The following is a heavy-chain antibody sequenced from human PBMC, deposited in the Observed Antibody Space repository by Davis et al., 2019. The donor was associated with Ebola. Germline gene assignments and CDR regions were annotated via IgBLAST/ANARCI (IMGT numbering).Heavy chain of an antibody. CDR2: IIPIFGAT. J-gene: IGHJ4*02. D-gene: IGHD1-14*01. Sequence: AASVKVSCKASGGTFSSSFITWVRQAPGQGLECMGRIIPIFGATNYAQKFQGRVTITADKSTSTAYMELSSLRSEDTAVYYCAISWMGTLHYWGQGTLVTVSS. CDR3: AISWMGTLHY. CDR1: GGTFSSSF. V-gene: IGHV1-69*06.